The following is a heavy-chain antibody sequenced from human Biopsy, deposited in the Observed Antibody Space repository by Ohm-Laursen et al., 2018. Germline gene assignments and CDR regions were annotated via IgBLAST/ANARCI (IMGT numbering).Heavy chain of an antibody. D-gene: IGHD3-3*01. CDR3: ARDPGYDFWSGSDPFDI. J-gene: IGHJ3*02. Sequence: ASVKVSRKTSGYTFTVYGISWGRQAPGQGLEWMGWISTYNDDTNIAQKFQGRVSMTTETSTRTAYMELRSLRSGDTAIYFIARDPGYDFWSGSDPFDIWGQGTLVTVS. V-gene: IGHV1-18*04. CDR1: GYTFTVYG. CDR2: ISTYNDDT.